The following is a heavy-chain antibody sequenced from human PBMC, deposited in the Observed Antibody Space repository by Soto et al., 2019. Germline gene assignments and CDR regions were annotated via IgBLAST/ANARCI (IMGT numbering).Heavy chain of an antibody. Sequence: GGSLRLSCEASGFLFSSYAMNWVRQAPGKGLQWVSGITGSGDITYYADSVKDRFTISRDNSKNTLYLQMNSLRAEDTAVYYCAKEEDSGGYKGFSFDFWGQGALVTVSS. CDR3: AKEEDSGGYKGFSFDF. CDR1: GFLFSSYA. V-gene: IGHV3-23*01. J-gene: IGHJ4*02. CDR2: ITGSGDIT. D-gene: IGHD3-22*01.